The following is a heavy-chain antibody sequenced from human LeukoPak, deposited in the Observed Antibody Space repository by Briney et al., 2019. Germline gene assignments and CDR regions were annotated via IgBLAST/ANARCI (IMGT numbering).Heavy chain of an antibody. V-gene: IGHV4-39*01. D-gene: IGHD5-24*01. CDR1: GGSISSSSYY. J-gene: IGHJ4*02. Sequence: PSETLSPTCTVSGGSISSSSYYWGWIRQPPGKGLEWIGSIYYSGSTYYNPSLKSRVTISVDTSKNQFSLKLNSVTAADTAVYYCARHRSKWLQSSFDYWGQGTLVTVSS. CDR3: ARHRSKWLQSSFDY. CDR2: IYYSGST.